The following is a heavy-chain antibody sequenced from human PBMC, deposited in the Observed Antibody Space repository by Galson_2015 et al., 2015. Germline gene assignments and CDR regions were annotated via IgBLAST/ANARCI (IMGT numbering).Heavy chain of an antibody. D-gene: IGHD1-26*01. V-gene: IGHV1-69*13. Sequence: SVKVSCKASGGTFSSYTISWVRQAPGQGLEWMGRIIPIFGTANYAQKFQGRVTITADESTSTAYMELSSLRSEDTAVYYCARGGASLYGMDVWGQGTTVTVSS. CDR2: IIPIFGTA. J-gene: IGHJ6*02. CDR1: GGTFSSYT. CDR3: ARGGASLYGMDV.